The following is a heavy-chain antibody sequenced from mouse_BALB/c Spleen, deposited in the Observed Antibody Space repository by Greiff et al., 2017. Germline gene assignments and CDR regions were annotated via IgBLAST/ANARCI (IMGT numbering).Heavy chain of an antibody. CDR1: GFTFSSFG. CDR3: ARWGGYDGGFAY. V-gene: IGHV5-17*02. D-gene: IGHD2-14*01. Sequence: EVMLVESGGGLVQPGGSRKLSCAASGFTFSSFGMHWVRQAPEKGLEWVAYISSGSSTIYYADTVKGRFTISRDNPKNTLFLQMTSLRSEDTAMYYCARWGGYDGGFAYWGQGTLVTVSA. J-gene: IGHJ3*01. CDR2: ISSGSSTI.